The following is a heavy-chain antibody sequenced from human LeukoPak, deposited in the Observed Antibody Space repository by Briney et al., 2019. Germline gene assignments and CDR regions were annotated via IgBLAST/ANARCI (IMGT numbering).Heavy chain of an antibody. J-gene: IGHJ5*02. CDR2: INHSGST. CDR1: GGSFSGYY. Sequence: SETLSLTCAVYGGSFSGYYWSRIRQPPGKGLEWIGEINHSGSTNYNPSLKSRVTISVDTSKNQFSLKLSSVTAADTAVYYCARGRLRSSGPRNWFDPWGQGTLVTVSS. CDR3: ARGRLRSSGPRNWFDP. D-gene: IGHD6-6*01. V-gene: IGHV4-34*01.